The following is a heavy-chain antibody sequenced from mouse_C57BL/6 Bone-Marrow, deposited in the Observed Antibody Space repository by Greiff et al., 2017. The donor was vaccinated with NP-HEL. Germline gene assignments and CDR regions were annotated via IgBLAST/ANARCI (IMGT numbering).Heavy chain of an antibody. J-gene: IGHJ3*01. CDR1: GFNIKDDY. D-gene: IGHD2-12*01. CDR2: IDPENGDT. Sequence: VQLQQSGAELVRPGASVKLSCTASGFNIKDDYMHWVKQRPEQGLEWIGWIDPENGDTEYASKFQGKATITADTSSNTAYLQLSSLTSEDTAVYYCTIYYNSYWGQGTLVTVST. V-gene: IGHV14-4*01. CDR3: TIYYNSY.